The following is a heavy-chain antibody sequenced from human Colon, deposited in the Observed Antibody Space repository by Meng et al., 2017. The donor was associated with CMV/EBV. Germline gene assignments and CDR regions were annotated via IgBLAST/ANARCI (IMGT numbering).Heavy chain of an antibody. CDR1: GGSISSGGYY. V-gene: IGHV4-31*03. Sequence: SETLSLTCTVSGGSISSGGYYWSWIRQHPGKGLEWIGYIYYSGSTYYNPSLKSRVTISVYTSKNQFSLKLSSVTAADTAVYYCARDELRGYMAFDPWGQGTLVTVSS. D-gene: IGHD1-1*01. J-gene: IGHJ5*02. CDR3: ARDELRGYMAFDP. CDR2: IYYSGST.